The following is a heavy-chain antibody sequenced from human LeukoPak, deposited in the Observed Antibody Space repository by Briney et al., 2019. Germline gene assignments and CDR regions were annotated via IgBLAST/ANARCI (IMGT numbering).Heavy chain of an antibody. V-gene: IGHV4-34*01. CDR1: GGSCSGYY. J-gene: IGHJ4*02. CDR3: AKPADTAMGFDY. CDR2: INHSGST. Sequence: SETLSLTCAVYGGSCSGYYWSWIRQPPGKGLKWIGEINHSGSTNYNPSLKSRVTISVDTSKNQFSLKLSPVTAADTAVYYCAKPADTAMGFDYWGQGTLVTVSS. D-gene: IGHD5-18*01.